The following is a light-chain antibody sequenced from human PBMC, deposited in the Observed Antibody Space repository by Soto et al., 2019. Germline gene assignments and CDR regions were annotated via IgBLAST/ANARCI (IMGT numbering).Light chain of an antibody. Sequence: EIVMTQSPATLSVSPCERATLSCRASQSVSSNLAWYQQKPGQAPRLLIYGASTRATGIPARFSGSGSGTEFTLTVSSLQSEDFAVYYCQQYIKWPITFGQGTRLEIK. V-gene: IGKV3-15*01. J-gene: IGKJ5*01. CDR3: QQYIKWPIT. CDR1: QSVSSN. CDR2: GAS.